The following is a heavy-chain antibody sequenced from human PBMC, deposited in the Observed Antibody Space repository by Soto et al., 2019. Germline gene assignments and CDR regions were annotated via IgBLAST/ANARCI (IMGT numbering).Heavy chain of an antibody. D-gene: IGHD3-3*01. CDR3: ARNWYYDFWSGYKRGFDL. CDR2: LYHSGST. Sequence: SETLSLTCAVSGYPISSGYYWGWIRQSPGKGLEWIGSLYHSGSTYYNPSLKSRVTISVDSSKNQFSLRLTSVTAADTAVYYCARNWYYDFWSGYKRGFDLWGQGTVVTVSS. V-gene: IGHV4-38-2*01. CDR1: GYPISSGYY. J-gene: IGHJ4*02.